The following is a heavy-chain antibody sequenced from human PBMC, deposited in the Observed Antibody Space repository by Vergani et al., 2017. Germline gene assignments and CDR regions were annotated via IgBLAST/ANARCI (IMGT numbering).Heavy chain of an antibody. Sequence: QVQLQESGPGLVKPSETLSLTCTVSGGSISSYYWSWIRQPAGKGLEWIGRIYTSGSTNYNPSLKSRVTMSVDTSKNQFSLKLSSVTAADTAGYYCARDPFGYDFWSGYYVDAFDIWGQGTMVTVSS. V-gene: IGHV4-4*07. D-gene: IGHD3/OR15-3a*01. CDR1: GGSISSYY. J-gene: IGHJ3*02. CDR3: ARDPFGYDFWSGYYVDAFDI. CDR2: IYTSGST.